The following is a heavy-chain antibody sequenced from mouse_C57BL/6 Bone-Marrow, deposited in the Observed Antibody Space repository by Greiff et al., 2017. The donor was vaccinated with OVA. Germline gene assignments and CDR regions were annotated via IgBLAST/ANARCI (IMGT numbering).Heavy chain of an antibody. Sequence: EVKLVESGPELVKPGDSVKISCKASGYSFTGYFMNWVMQSHGKSLEWIGRINPYNGDTFYNQKFKGKATLTVDKSSSTAHMELRSLTSEDSAVYYCARHGYYGSSYPGYFDYWGQGTTLTVSS. J-gene: IGHJ2*01. V-gene: IGHV1-20*01. CDR3: ARHGYYGSSYPGYFDY. CDR2: INPYNGDT. D-gene: IGHD1-1*01. CDR1: GYSFTGYF.